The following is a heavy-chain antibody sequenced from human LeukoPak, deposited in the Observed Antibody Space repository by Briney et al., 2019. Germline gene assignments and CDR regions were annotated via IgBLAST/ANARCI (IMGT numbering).Heavy chain of an antibody. V-gene: IGHV1-8*02. CDR3: ARVLGSGRRNLNWFDP. D-gene: IGHD3-10*01. CDR1: GYTFTSYY. CDR2: MNPNSDNT. Sequence: ASVKVSCKASGYTFTSYYMHWVRQATGQGLEWMGWMNPNSDNTGYAQKFQGRVTMTRNTSISTAYMELSSLRSEDTAVYYCARVLGSGRRNLNWFDPWGQGTLVTVSS. J-gene: IGHJ5*02.